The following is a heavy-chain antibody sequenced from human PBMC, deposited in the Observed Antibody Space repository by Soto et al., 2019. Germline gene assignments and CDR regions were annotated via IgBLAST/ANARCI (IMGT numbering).Heavy chain of an antibody. CDR3: AHRGAVLRYFDWPFDY. V-gene: IGHV2-5*02. CDR1: GFSLSTSGVG. D-gene: IGHD3-9*01. Sequence: SGPTLVNPTQTLTLTCTFSGFSLSTSGVGVGWIRQPPGKALEWLALIYWDDDKRYSPSLKSRLTITKDTSKNQVVLTMTNMDPVDTATYYCAHRGAVLRYFDWPFDYWGQGTLVTVSS. CDR2: IYWDDDK. J-gene: IGHJ4*02.